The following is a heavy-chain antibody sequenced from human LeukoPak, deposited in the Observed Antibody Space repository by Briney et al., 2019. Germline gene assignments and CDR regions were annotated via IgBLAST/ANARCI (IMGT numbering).Heavy chain of an antibody. J-gene: IGHJ3*02. Sequence: GGSLRLSCAASGFTFSSYAMNWVRQAPGKGLEWVSVVSGSGGSTYYTDSMKGRFTISRDNDKNSLYLQMNSLRVEDTAVYYCARVFRPSLTVFIIRGAFDIWGQGTMVTVSS. V-gene: IGHV3-23*01. CDR3: ARVFRPSLTVFIIRGAFDI. CDR1: GFTFSSYA. CDR2: VSGSGGST. D-gene: IGHD3-3*01.